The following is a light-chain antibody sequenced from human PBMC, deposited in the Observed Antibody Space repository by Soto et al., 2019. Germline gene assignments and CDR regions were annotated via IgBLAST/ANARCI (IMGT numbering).Light chain of an antibody. CDR1: SSNIGAGYH. Sequence: QSVLTQPPSVSGAPGQRVTISCTGSSSNIGAGYHVHWYQQLPGAAPKLLIFGDSNRPSEVPDRFSGSKSGTSASLAITGLQADDEADYHCQSSDSRLSGSDVFGTGTKVTVL. CDR2: GDS. CDR3: QSSDSRLSGSDV. J-gene: IGLJ1*01. V-gene: IGLV1-40*01.